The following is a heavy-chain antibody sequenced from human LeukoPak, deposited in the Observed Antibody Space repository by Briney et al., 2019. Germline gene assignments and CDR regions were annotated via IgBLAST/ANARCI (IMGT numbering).Heavy chain of an antibody. V-gene: IGHV3-7*05. Sequence: GGSLRLSCAPPRFTFRSYRISWVRQAPGKGLEWVANINHDGGEKYYVDSVKGRFTISRDNAKNSLYLQMNSLRAEETAVYYCAREWYYGCDYWGQGTLVTVSS. CDR2: INHDGGEK. CDR1: RFTFRSYR. CDR3: AREWYYGCDY. J-gene: IGHJ4*02. D-gene: IGHD3-10*01.